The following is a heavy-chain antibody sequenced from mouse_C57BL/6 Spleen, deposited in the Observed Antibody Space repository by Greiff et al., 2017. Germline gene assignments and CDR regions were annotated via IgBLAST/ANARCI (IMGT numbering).Heavy chain of an antibody. CDR1: GYAFTNYL. D-gene: IGHD2-4*01. J-gene: IGHJ2*01. CDR2: INPGSGGT. Sequence: QVHVKQSGAELVRPGTSVKVSCKASGYAFTNYLIEWVKQRPGQGLEWIGVINPGSGGTNYNEKFKGKATLTADKSSSTAYMQLSSLTSEDSAVYFCARHPIYYDYDEDYFDYWGQGTTLTVSS. V-gene: IGHV1-54*01. CDR3: ARHPIYYDYDEDYFDY.